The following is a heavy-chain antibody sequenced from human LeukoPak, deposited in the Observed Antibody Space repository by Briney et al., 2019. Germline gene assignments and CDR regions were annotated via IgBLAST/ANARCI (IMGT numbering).Heavy chain of an antibody. D-gene: IGHD4-23*01. CDR3: ARRLTVVIEDAFDI. Sequence: GSLRLSCAASGFTVSSNYMSWVRQAPGKGLEWIGNIYYTGSTYYNPSLKSRVTISVDTSKNQFSLKLSSVTAADTAVYYCARRLTVVIEDAFDIWGQGTMVTVSS. J-gene: IGHJ3*02. CDR1: GFTVSSNY. CDR2: IYYTGST. V-gene: IGHV4-59*04.